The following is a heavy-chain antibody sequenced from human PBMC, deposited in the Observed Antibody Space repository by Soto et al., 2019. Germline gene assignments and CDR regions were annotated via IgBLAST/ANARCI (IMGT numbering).Heavy chain of an antibody. J-gene: IGHJ4*02. Sequence: PSETLSLTCTVSGGSISSGDYYWSWIRQPPGKGLEWIGYIYYSGSTYYNPSLKSRVTISVDTSKNQFSLKLSSVTAADTAVYYCARAPITSNYYDSSGLDYWGQGTLVTVSS. CDR1: GGSISSGDYY. D-gene: IGHD3-22*01. V-gene: IGHV4-30-4*01. CDR2: IYYSGST. CDR3: ARAPITSNYYDSSGLDY.